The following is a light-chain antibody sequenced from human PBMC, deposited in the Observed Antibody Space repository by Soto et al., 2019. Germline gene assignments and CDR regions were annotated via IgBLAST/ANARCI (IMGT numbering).Light chain of an antibody. CDR3: GSYTSSSAPL. Sequence: QSALTQPASVSGSPGQSITISCTGSSSDVGGYHYVSWYQQYPGKAPKLVIYEVSNRPSGVSNRFSGSKSGNTASLTISGLQAEDEADYYCGSYTSSSAPLFGGGTKLTVL. CDR1: SSDVGGYHY. CDR2: EVS. V-gene: IGLV2-14*01. J-gene: IGLJ2*01.